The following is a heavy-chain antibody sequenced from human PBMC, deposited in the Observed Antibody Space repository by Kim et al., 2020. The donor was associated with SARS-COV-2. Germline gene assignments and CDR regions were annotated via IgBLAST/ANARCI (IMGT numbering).Heavy chain of an antibody. Sequence: GGSLRLSCAASGFTFDDYDMHWVRQTPGKGLEWVSLISGDGGNPNYADSVKGRFTISRDNSKNSVYLQMDSLRTEDTALYYCVKDKPSAGFDYWGQGTLVTVSS. V-gene: IGHV3-43*02. D-gene: IGHD6-13*01. J-gene: IGHJ4*02. CDR2: ISGDGGNP. CDR1: GFTFDDYD. CDR3: VKDKPSAGFDY.